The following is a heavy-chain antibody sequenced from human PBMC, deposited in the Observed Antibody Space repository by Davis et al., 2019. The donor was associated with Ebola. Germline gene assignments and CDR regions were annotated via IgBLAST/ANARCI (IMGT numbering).Heavy chain of an antibody. D-gene: IGHD2-2*01. CDR2: INHSGST. CDR3: ARGGGGYCSSTSCQKPNWFDP. Sequence: MPSETLSLTCAVYGGSFSGYYWSWIRQPPGKGLEWIGEINHSGSTNYNPSLKSRVTISVETSKNQFSLKLISVTAAGTAVYYCARGGGGYCSSTSCQKPNWFDPWGQGTLVTVSS. CDR1: GGSFSGYY. V-gene: IGHV4-34*01. J-gene: IGHJ5*02.